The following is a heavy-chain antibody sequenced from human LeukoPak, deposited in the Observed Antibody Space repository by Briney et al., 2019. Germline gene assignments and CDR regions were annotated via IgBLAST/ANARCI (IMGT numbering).Heavy chain of an antibody. CDR3: GKTTAGYSSGQKPAWPVDY. Sequence: PGGSLRLSCAASGFTFGSFDMYWVRQAPGKGLDWISGIFGSGGSPHYAESVKGRFTISRENSKNTVYLQINSLRAEDTALYYCGKTTAGYSSGQKPAWPVDYWGQGTLVTVSS. D-gene: IGHD5-18*01. J-gene: IGHJ4*02. CDR2: IFGSGGSP. CDR1: GFTFGSFD. V-gene: IGHV3-23*01.